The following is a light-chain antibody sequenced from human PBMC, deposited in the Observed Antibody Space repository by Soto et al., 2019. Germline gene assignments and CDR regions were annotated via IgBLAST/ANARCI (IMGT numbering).Light chain of an antibody. Sequence: DIVMTQSPLSLPVTPGEPASISCRSSQSLLHGNGHNYLDWYLQKPGQSPQLLIYLGSNRASGVPDRFSGSASGTDFTMKISRVEAEDVGVYYCMQTLQTPAFGQGTKVEI. CDR3: MQTLQTPA. J-gene: IGKJ1*01. CDR1: QSLLHGNGHNY. V-gene: IGKV2-28*01. CDR2: LGS.